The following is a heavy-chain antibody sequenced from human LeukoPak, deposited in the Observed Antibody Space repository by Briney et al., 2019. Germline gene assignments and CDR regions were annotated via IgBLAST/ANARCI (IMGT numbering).Heavy chain of an antibody. V-gene: IGHV4-59*01. Sequence: SETLSLTCAVYGGSFSGYYWSWIRQPPGKGLEWIGYIYYSGSTNYNPSLKSRVTISVDTSKNQFSLKLSSVTAADTAVYYCARVGYGGYYFDYWGQGTLVTVSS. D-gene: IGHD5-12*01. CDR2: IYYSGST. CDR1: GGSFSGYY. CDR3: ARVGYGGYYFDY. J-gene: IGHJ4*02.